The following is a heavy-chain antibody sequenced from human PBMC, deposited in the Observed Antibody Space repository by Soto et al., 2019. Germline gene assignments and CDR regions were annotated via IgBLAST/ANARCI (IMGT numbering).Heavy chain of an antibody. Sequence: SETLSLSCTVSGRSICSYYWSWIRQPPGKGLEWIGYIYYSGSTNYNPSLKSRVTISVDRSKNQFSLKLSSVTAADTAVYYCARRYGGNFDYWGQGTLVTVSS. CDR2: IYYSGST. J-gene: IGHJ4*02. D-gene: IGHD1-26*01. CDR1: GRSICSYY. CDR3: ARRYGGNFDY. V-gene: IGHV4-59*01.